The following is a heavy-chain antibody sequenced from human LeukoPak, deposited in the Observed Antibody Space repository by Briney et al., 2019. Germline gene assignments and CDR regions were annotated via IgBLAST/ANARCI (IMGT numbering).Heavy chain of an antibody. D-gene: IGHD6-13*01. J-gene: IGHJ6*03. CDR1: GGSISSSSYY. CDR3: ARGQLGLAYYYYYMDV. V-gene: IGHV4-39*07. CDR2: IYYGERT. Sequence: PSETLSLTCTVSGGSISSSSYYWGWIRQPPGKGLEWIGNIYYGERTYYNPSLKSRLTSPLDTSKNQFSLGLTSVTAADTAVFFCARGQLGLAYYYYYMDVWAKGTTVTVSS.